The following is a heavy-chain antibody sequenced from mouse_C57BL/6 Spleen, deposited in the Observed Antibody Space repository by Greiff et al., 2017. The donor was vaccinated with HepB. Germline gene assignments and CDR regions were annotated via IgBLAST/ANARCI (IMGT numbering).Heavy chain of an antibody. CDR3: ARSYYSNYYYAMDY. J-gene: IGHJ4*01. Sequence: EVQLVESGGGLVKPGGSLKLSCAASGFTFSSYALSWVRQTPEKRLEWVATISDGGSYTYYPDNVKGRFTISRDNAKNNLYLQMSHLKSEDTAKYYCARSYYSNYYYAMDYWGQGTSVTVSS. CDR2: ISDGGSYT. CDR1: GFTFSSYA. D-gene: IGHD2-5*01. V-gene: IGHV5-4*01.